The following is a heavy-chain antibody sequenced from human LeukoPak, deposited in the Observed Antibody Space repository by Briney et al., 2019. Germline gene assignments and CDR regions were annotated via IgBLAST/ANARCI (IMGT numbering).Heavy chain of an antibody. V-gene: IGHV3-21*04. CDR1: GFTFSSYS. D-gene: IGHD6-13*01. CDR3: ARSKNLYSSSWTPYYYYYYMDV. CDR2: ISSSSSYI. Sequence: GGSLRLSCAASGFTFSSYSMNWVRQAPGKGLEWVSSISSSSSYIYYADSVKGRFTISRDNAKNSLYLQMNSLRADDTAVYYCARSKNLYSSSWTPYYYYYYMDVWGKGTTVTVSS. J-gene: IGHJ6*03.